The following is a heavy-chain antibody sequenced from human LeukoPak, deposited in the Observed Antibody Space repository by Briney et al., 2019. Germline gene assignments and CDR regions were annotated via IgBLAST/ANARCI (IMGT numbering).Heavy chain of an antibody. V-gene: IGHV3-30*04. D-gene: IGHD2-8*01. CDR2: TSYDGRNR. Sequence: PGRSLRLSCAASGFAFGRYIMHWVRQAPGKGLEWVAVTSYDGRNRYYADSVKGRFTISRDNSNNTMYLQMNSLRTEDTAMYYCARSNGYFEYWGQGTLVTVSS. J-gene: IGHJ4*02. CDR3: ARSNGYFEY. CDR1: GFAFGRYI.